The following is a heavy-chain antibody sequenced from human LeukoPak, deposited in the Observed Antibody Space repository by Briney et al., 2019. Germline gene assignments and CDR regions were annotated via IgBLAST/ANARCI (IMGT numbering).Heavy chain of an antibody. Sequence: SETLSLTCAVYGGSFSGYYWSWIRQPPGKGLEWIGEINRSGSTNYNPSLKSRVTISVDTSKNQFSLKLSSVTAADTAVYYCARDGGSSFRYFDYWGQGTLVTVSS. CDR3: ARDGGSSFRYFDY. CDR1: GGSFSGYY. D-gene: IGHD2-2*01. J-gene: IGHJ4*02. V-gene: IGHV4-34*01. CDR2: INRSGST.